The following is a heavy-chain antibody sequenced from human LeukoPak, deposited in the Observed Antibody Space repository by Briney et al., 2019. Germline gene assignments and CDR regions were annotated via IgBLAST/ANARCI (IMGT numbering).Heavy chain of an antibody. CDR1: VYTFTSYG. CDR2: ISAYNGNT. CDR3: ARGTTLYSKYKH. Sequence: SSVTVSCKPSVYTFTSYGISWVRQAPRQRLEWMGWISAYNGNTNYVQKLQGRVTMTTDTSTSTAYMELRSLRSDDTAVYYCARGTTLYSKYKHWGQGTLVSVSS. D-gene: IGHD4-11*01. J-gene: IGHJ1*01. V-gene: IGHV1-18*01.